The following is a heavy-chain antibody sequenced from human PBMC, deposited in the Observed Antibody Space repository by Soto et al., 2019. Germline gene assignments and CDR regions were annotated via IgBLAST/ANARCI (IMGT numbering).Heavy chain of an antibody. Sequence: GSLRLSCAASGFTFSSYDMHWVRQATGKGLEWVSAIGTAGDTYYPGSVKGRFTISRENAKNSLYLQMNSLRAGDTAVYYCARVRRVRGVIIYDYWGQGTLVTVSS. CDR1: GFTFSSYD. D-gene: IGHD3-10*01. CDR3: ARVRRVRGVIIYDY. CDR2: IGTAGDT. J-gene: IGHJ4*02. V-gene: IGHV3-13*01.